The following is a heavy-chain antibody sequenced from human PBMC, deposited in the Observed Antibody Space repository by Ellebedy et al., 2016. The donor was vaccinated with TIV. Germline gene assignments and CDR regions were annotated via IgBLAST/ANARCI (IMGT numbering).Heavy chain of an antibody. J-gene: IGHJ1*01. D-gene: IGHD4-17*01. V-gene: IGHV1-24*01. CDR1: GYTFSNYF. Sequence: AASVKVSCKASGYTFSNYFVHWVRQAPGKGLEWMGGFDPDDGETIYAQKFQGRVTMTEDTSTDTAYMELSSLRSDDTAVYYCARSYGDYADFQHWGQGALITVSS. CDR2: FDPDDGET. CDR3: ARSYGDYADFQH.